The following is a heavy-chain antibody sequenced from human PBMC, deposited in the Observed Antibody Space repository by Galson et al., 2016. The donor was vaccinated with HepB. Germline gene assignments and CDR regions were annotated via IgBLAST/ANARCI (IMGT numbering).Heavy chain of an antibody. Sequence: SLRLSCAASGFTFSSYSMNWVRQAPGKGLEWISSITSSSSYIYHADSVKGRFTISRDNAKNSLYLRMNSLSAEDTAVYYCARDRRYYDSSGYFWEGYYYDGMDVWGQGTTVTVSS. V-gene: IGHV3-21*01. J-gene: IGHJ6*02. CDR3: ARDRRYYDSSGYFWEGYYYDGMDV. CDR1: GFTFSSYS. CDR2: ITSSSSYI. D-gene: IGHD3-22*01.